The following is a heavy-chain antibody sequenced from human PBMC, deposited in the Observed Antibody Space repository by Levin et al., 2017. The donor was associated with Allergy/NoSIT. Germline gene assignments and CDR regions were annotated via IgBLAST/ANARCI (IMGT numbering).Heavy chain of an antibody. J-gene: IGHJ4*02. CDR2: INPSGGST. V-gene: IGHV1-46*01. Sequence: GESLKISCKASGYTFTSYYMHWVRQAPGQGLEWMGIINPSGGSTSYAQKFQGRVTMTRDTSTSTVYMELSSLRSEDTAVYYCARVGSPGGVDYWGQGTLVTVSS. CDR1: GYTFTSYY. CDR3: ARVGSPGGVDY. D-gene: IGHD3-16*01.